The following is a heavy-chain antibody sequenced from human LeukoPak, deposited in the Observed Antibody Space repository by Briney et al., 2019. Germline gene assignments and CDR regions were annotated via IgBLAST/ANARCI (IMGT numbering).Heavy chain of an antibody. Sequence: PSETLSLTCTVSGGSISSGDYYWSWIRQPPGKGLEWIGYIYYSGSTYYNPSLKSRVTISVDTSKNQFSLKLSSVIAADTAVYYCARGGDGYNYAHFDYWGQGTLVTVSS. CDR1: GGSISSGDYY. CDR2: IYYSGST. D-gene: IGHD5-24*01. CDR3: ARGGDGYNYAHFDY. V-gene: IGHV4-30-4*08. J-gene: IGHJ4*02.